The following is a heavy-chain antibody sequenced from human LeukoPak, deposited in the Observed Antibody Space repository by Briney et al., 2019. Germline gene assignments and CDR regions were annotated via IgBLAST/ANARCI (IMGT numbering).Heavy chain of an antibody. D-gene: IGHD3-22*01. Sequence: PPETLSLTCAVYGGSFSGYYWSWIRQPPGKGLEWIGEINHSGSTNYNPSLKSRVTISVDTSKNQFSLKLSSVTAADTAVYYCARDQYYYDSSGYLTFDYWGQGTLVTVSS. CDR1: GGSFSGYY. V-gene: IGHV4-34*01. CDR2: INHSGST. J-gene: IGHJ4*02. CDR3: ARDQYYYDSSGYLTFDY.